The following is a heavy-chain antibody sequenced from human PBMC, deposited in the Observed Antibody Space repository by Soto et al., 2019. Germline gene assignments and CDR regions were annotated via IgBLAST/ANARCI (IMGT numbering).Heavy chain of an antibody. CDR3: ARDRHVDYDFWSGSRYWYFDL. CDR2: ISSSSSYI. CDR1: GFIFSSYS. Sequence: GGSLRLSCAASGFIFSSYSMNWVRQAPGKGLEWASSISSSSSYIYYADSVKGRFTISRDNAKNSLYLQMNSLRAEDTAVYYCARDRHVDYDFWSGSRYWYFDLWGRGTLVTVSS. J-gene: IGHJ2*01. D-gene: IGHD3-3*01. V-gene: IGHV3-21*01.